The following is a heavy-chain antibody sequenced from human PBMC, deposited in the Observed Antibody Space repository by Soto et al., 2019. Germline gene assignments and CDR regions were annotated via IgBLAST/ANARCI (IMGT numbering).Heavy chain of an antibody. V-gene: IGHV1-18*01. J-gene: IGHJ4*02. D-gene: IGHD2-2*01. CDR1: GYSFMKYG. CDR2: ISPYSGYT. CDR3: AREASGLIPTAKTSSFDT. Sequence: GASVKVSCKGFGYSFMKYGINWVRQAPGQGLEWVGWISPYSGYTHSAQKFHGRLTLTTDTAASTAYMELRILRSADTALYYCAREASGLIPTAKTSSFDTWGRGSLVTVAS.